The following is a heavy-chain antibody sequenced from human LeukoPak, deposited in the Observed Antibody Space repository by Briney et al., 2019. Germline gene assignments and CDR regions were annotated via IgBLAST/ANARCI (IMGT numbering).Heavy chain of an antibody. J-gene: IGHJ4*02. V-gene: IGHV1-8*01. CDR3: ARSSVGARRRIDY. CDR2: VNPNSGNT. CDR1: GYTFTSYD. Sequence: ASVTVSCKASGYTFTSYDINWVRQATGQGLEWMGWVNPNSGNTGYAQKFQGRVTMTRSTSINTAYMELNSLTSEDTAVYYCARSSVGARRRIDYWGQGSLVTVSS. D-gene: IGHD1-26*01.